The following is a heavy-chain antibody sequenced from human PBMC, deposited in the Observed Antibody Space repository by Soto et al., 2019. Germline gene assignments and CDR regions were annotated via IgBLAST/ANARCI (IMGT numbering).Heavy chain of an antibody. J-gene: IGHJ4*02. Sequence: GGSLRLSCAASGFRFIDNALHWVRQAPGKGLEWVASTSYGGGSRYYADSVKGRFTMSRDSYRKTVHLQMSGLRPDDTAEYFCARAVMYYDESGSFRVYSFDFWGPGTQVTVSS. CDR2: TSYGGGSR. D-gene: IGHD3-22*01. V-gene: IGHV3-30*03. CDR1: GFRFIDNA. CDR3: ARAVMYYDESGSFRVYSFDF.